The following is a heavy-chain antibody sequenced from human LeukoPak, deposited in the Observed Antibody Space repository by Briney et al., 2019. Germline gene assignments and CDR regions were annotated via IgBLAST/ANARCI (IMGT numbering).Heavy chain of an antibody. D-gene: IGHD3-3*01. CDR3: ARGPLTIFGGESIDY. V-gene: IGHV4-31*03. J-gene: IGHJ4*02. Sequence: SETLSLTCTVSGGSISSGGYYWSWIRQHPGKGLEWIGYIYYSGSTYYNPSLKSRVTISVDTSKNQFSLRLSSVTAADTAVYYCARGPLTIFGGESIDYWGQGTLVTVSS. CDR1: GGSISSGGYY. CDR2: IYYSGST.